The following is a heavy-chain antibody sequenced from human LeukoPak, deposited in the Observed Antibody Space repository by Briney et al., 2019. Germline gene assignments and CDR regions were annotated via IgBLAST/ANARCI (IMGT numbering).Heavy chain of an antibody. Sequence: LSLTCTVSGVSISSSSYYWGWIRQPPGKGLEWVSYISPSGLTYYYGDAMKGRFSISRDNAKRSVNLLLNSLRAEDTAVYYCARSNSSGQQENWFLDVWGRGTLVTVSS. J-gene: IGHJ2*01. CDR3: ARSNSSGQQENWFLDV. V-gene: IGHV3-11*01. D-gene: IGHD3-22*01. CDR2: ISPSGLTY. CDR1: GVSISSSSYY.